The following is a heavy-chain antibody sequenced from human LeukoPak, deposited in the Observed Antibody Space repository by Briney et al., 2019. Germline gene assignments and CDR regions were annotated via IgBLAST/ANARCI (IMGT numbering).Heavy chain of an antibody. CDR1: GGSISSAYY. CDR2: IYHSGST. J-gene: IGHJ4*02. CDR3: ARMTYYYDSSGYPFDY. V-gene: IGHV4-38-2*01. Sequence: SETLSLTCSVSGGSISSAYYWGWIRQPPGKGLEWIGSIYHSGSTYYNPSLKSRVTISVDTSKNQFSLKLSSVTAADTAVYYCARMTYYYDSSGYPFDYWGQGTLVTVSS. D-gene: IGHD3-22*01.